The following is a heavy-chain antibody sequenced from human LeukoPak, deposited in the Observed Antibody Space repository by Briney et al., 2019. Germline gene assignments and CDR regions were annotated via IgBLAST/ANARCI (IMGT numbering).Heavy chain of an antibody. CDR3: ARTNLGGFDY. CDR1: GGTLSSYA. J-gene: IGHJ4*02. CDR2: IIPIFGTA. Sequence: GASVKVSCKASGGTLSSYAISWVRQAPGQGLEWMGGIIPIFGTANYAQKFQGRVTITTDESTSTAYMELSSLRSEDTAVYYCARTNLGGFDYWGQGTLVTVSS. V-gene: IGHV1-69*05. D-gene: IGHD1-26*01.